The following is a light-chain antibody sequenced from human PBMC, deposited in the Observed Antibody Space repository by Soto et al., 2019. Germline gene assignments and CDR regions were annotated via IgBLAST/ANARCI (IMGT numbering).Light chain of an antibody. CDR3: CSYAGSSSHVV. Sequence: QSALTQPASVSGSXXXSXXXSCTGTSSDVGSYNLVSWYQQHPGKAPKLMIYEGSKRPSGVSNRFSGSKSGNTASLTISGLQAEDEADYYCCSYAGSSSHVVFGGGTKLTVL. J-gene: IGLJ2*01. CDR2: EGS. CDR1: SSDVGSYNL. V-gene: IGLV2-23*01.